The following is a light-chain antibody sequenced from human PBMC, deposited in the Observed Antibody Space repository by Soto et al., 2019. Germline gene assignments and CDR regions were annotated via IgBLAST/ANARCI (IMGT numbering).Light chain of an antibody. CDR1: QSISRW. CDR3: QQYSSYWT. Sequence: DIQMTQSPSTLSASVGDRVTITCRASQSISRWLAWHQQKPGKAPKLLIYKASNLESGVPSRFSARGSGTEFTLSISSLQPDDFATYYCQQYSSYWTFGQGTKVEIK. CDR2: KAS. J-gene: IGKJ1*01. V-gene: IGKV1-5*03.